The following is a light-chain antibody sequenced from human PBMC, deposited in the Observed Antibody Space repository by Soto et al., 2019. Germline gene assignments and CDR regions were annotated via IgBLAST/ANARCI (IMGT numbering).Light chain of an antibody. CDR3: EQRSIWTPLT. CDR1: QSVSSY. CDR2: DAS. J-gene: IGKJ4*01. V-gene: IGKV3-11*01. Sequence: EIELTQSPATLSLSPGERATLSCRASQSVSSYLAWYQQKPGQAPRLFVYDASNRATGIPARFSGSGSGTDFTLTISSLEPEDFAVYYCEQRSIWTPLTFGGGTKVEIK.